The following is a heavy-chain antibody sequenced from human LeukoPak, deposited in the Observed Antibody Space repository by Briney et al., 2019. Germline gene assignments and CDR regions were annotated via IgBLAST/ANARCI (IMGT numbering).Heavy chain of an antibody. CDR3: ARDSVVVPAATSYYYYYMDV. J-gene: IGHJ6*03. CDR1: GGSISSYY. CDR2: IYTSVST. D-gene: IGHD2-2*01. V-gene: IGHV4-4*07. Sequence: SETLSLTCTVSGGSISSYYWSWNRQPAGKGLEWIGRIYTSVSTNYNPSLKSRVTISVDKSKNQFSLKLSSVTAADTAVYYCARDSVVVPAATSYYYYYMDVWGKGTTVTVSS.